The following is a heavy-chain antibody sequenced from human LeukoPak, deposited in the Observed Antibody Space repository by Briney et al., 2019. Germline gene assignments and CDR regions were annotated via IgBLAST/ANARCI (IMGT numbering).Heavy chain of an antibody. CDR1: GFTFSIND. CDR3: ARGGKTAMADY. J-gene: IGHJ4*02. V-gene: IGHV3-13*01. Sequence: GGSLRLSCTASGFTFSINDMHWVRQATGKGLEWVSGVGTVGDKYNADSVKGRFIISREDAKNSVYLQMNSLRAGDTAVYYCARGGKTAMADYWGQGTLVTVSS. CDR2: VGTVGDK. D-gene: IGHD5-18*01.